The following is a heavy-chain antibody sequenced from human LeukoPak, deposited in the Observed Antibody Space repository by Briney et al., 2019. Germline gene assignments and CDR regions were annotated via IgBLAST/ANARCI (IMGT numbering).Heavy chain of an antibody. Sequence: GGSLRLSCAASGFTFSDYYMSWIRQAPGKGLEWVSYISSSGSTKYYADSVKGRFTISRDNAKNSLYLQMNSLRAEDTAVYYCARDKDDYGSGNHWFDPWGQGTLVTVSS. J-gene: IGHJ5*02. CDR2: ISSSGSTK. CDR1: GFTFSDYY. V-gene: IGHV3-11*01. CDR3: ARDKDDYGSGNHWFDP. D-gene: IGHD3-10*01.